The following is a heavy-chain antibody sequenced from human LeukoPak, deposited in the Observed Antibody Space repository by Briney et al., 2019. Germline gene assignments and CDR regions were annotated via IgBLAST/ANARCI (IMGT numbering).Heavy chain of an antibody. CDR1: GFVFSSYA. Sequence: GGSLRLSCAASGFVFSSYAMNWVRQAPGKGLEWISYISSDNGTIYYADSMKGRFTISRDNARNSLYLQMNSLRAEDTAVYYCARDKKGIDYWGQGTLVTVSS. CDR3: ARDKKGIDY. D-gene: IGHD3-10*01. CDR2: ISSDNGTI. V-gene: IGHV3-48*01. J-gene: IGHJ4*02.